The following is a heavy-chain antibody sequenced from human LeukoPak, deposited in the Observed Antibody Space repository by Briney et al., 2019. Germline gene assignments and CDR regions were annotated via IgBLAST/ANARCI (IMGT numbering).Heavy chain of an antibody. J-gene: IGHJ4*02. V-gene: IGHV6-1*01. CDR1: GDSVSSKSAA. CDR3: ARDHMGDIVLDY. CDR2: TYYRSKWYS. Sequence: SQTPSLTCAISGDSVSSKSAAWNWIRQSPSRGLEWLGRTYYRSKWYSEYAVSVKSRITINPDTSKNQFSLQLNSVTPEDTAVYYCARDHMGDIVLDYWGQGTLVTVSS. D-gene: IGHD5-12*01.